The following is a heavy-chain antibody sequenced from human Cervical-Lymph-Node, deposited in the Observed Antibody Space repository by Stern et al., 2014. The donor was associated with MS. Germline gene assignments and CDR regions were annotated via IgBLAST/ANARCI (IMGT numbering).Heavy chain of an antibody. V-gene: IGHV5-51*01. Sequence: EEQLVESGAELIRPGESLKISCKGSGYKFSIYWIAWVRQMPGKGLEWMGIIYPGDSENRYSPSFQGQVTMSADKSTSTAYLQWSSLNASDTAMYFCARQTTAWASDVWGQGTLVTVSS. CDR1: GYKFSIYW. CDR2: IYPGDSEN. J-gene: IGHJ4*02. CDR3: ARQTTAWASDV. D-gene: IGHD1-14*01.